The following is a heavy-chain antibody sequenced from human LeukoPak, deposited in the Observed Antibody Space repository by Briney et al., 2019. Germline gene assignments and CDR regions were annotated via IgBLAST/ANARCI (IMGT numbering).Heavy chain of an antibody. D-gene: IGHD6-13*01. Sequence: GGSLRLSCAASGFTFSSYAMHWVRQAPGKGLEYVSAISSNGGSTYYANSLKGRFTISRDNSKNTLYLQMGSLRAEDMAVYYCARVYSSSWYSAFDIWGQGTIVTVSS. CDR1: GFTFSSYA. V-gene: IGHV3-64*01. J-gene: IGHJ3*02. CDR3: ARVYSSSWYSAFDI. CDR2: ISSNGGST.